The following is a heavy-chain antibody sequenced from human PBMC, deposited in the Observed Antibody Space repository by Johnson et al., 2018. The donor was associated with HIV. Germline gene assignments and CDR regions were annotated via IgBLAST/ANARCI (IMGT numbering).Heavy chain of an antibody. D-gene: IGHD6-25*01. Sequence: QVQLVESGGGEVQPGRSLRLSCAASGFTFSGYGMHWVRQAPGKVLEWVAVISYDGSNKYYADSVKGRFTIFRDNAKNSLYLQMNSLRAEDTAFYYCARDETQRRYALTAFDIWGQGTLVTVSS. J-gene: IGHJ3*02. CDR3: ARDETQRRYALTAFDI. V-gene: IGHV3-30*03. CDR1: GFTFSGYG. CDR2: ISYDGSNK.